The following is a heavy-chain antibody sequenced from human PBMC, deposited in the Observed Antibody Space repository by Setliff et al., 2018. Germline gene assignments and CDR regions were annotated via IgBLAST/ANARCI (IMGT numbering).Heavy chain of an antibody. CDR3: ARQAIFGPDAFDI. CDR2: IYPGDSDT. CDR1: GYSFTNYW. Sequence: WESLKISCKGSGYSFTNYWIGWVRQMPGKGLEWMGIIYPGDSDTRYSPSFQGQVTISADKSISTAYLQWSSLKASDTAMYSCARQAIFGPDAFDIWGQGTMVTVSS. J-gene: IGHJ3*02. V-gene: IGHV5-51*01. D-gene: IGHD3-3*01.